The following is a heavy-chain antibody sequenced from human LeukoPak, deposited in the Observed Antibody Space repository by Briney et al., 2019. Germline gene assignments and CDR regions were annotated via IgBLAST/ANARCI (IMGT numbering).Heavy chain of an antibody. CDR2: IWYDGSNK. CDR3: AKDALPMITFGGVIVDRNNWFDP. J-gene: IGHJ5*02. D-gene: IGHD3-16*02. V-gene: IGHV3-33*06. CDR1: GFTFSSYG. Sequence: LRLSXAASGFTFSSYGMHWIRQAPGKGLEWVAVIWYDGSNKYYADSVKGRFTISRDNSKNTLYLQMNSLRAEDTAVYYCAKDALPMITFGGVIVDRNNWFDPWGQGTLVTVSS.